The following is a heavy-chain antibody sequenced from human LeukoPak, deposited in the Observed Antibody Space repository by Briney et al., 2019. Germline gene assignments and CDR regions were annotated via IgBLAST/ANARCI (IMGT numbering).Heavy chain of an antibody. CDR3: ARGGDGYNPTGFFDY. J-gene: IGHJ4*02. CDR1: GYSFTSYW. Sequence: GESLKISCKGSGYSFTSYWIGWVRQMPGKGLEWMGIIYPGDSDTRYSPSFQGQVTISADKSISTAYLEWSSLKASDTAMYYCARGGDGYNPTGFFDYWGQGTLVTVSS. CDR2: IYPGDSDT. D-gene: IGHD5-24*01. V-gene: IGHV5-51*01.